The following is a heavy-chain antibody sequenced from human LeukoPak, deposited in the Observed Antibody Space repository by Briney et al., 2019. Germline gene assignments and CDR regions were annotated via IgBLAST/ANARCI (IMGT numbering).Heavy chain of an antibody. CDR1: GYTFTGYY. CDR3: ARDRDSSGWSNWFDP. J-gene: IGHJ5*02. CDR2: INPNSGGT. V-gene: IGHV1-2*02. D-gene: IGHD6-19*01. Sequence: ASVKVSCEASGYTFTGYYMHWVRQAPGQGLEWMGWINPNSGGTNYAQKFQGRVTMTRDTSISTAYMELSRLRSDDTAVYYCARDRDSSGWSNWFDPWGQGTLVTVSS.